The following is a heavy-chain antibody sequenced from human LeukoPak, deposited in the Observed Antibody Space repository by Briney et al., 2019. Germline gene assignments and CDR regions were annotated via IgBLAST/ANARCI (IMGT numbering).Heavy chain of an antibody. CDR1: GYTFTSYD. CDR2: MYPNSGNT. D-gene: IGHD3-10*01. V-gene: IGHV1-8*01. Sequence: ASVKVSCKASGYTFTSYDINWVRQATGQGLEWMGWMYPNSGNTDYVQKSQGRVTMTRNTSPSTAHMELSSLRSEETAVYYCARVSRTYGSGSYYKSLPYWGQGTLVTVSS. J-gene: IGHJ4*02. CDR3: ARVSRTYGSGSYYKSLPY.